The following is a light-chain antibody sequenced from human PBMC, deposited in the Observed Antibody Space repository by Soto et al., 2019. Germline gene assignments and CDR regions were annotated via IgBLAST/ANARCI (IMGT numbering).Light chain of an antibody. V-gene: IGLV3-10*01. CDR1: ALPKKY. CDR3: YSTDSSGNHWV. CDR2: EDS. J-gene: IGLJ3*02. Sequence: SYELTQPPSVSVSPGQTARITCSGDALPKKYAYWYQQKSGQAPMLVIYEDSKRPSEIPERFSGSSSGTMATLTISGAQVEDEADYYCYSTDSSGNHWVFGGGTKVTVL.